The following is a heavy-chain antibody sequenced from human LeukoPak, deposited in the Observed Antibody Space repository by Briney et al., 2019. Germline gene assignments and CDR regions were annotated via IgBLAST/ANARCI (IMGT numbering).Heavy chain of an antibody. CDR1: GGSISSYY. CDR3: ARLVAYYYYYYMDV. J-gene: IGHJ6*03. D-gene: IGHD3-10*01. Sequence: SETLSLTCTVSGGSISSYYWSWIRQPPGKGLEWIGYIYYSGSTNYNPSLKSRVTISVDTSKNQFSLKLSSVTAADTAVYYCARLVAYYYYYYMDVWGKGTTVTVSS. CDR2: IYYSGST. V-gene: IGHV4-59*08.